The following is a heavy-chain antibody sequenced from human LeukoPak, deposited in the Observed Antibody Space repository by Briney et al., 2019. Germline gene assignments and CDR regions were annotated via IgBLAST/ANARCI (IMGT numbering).Heavy chain of an antibody. CDR2: ILTGGTT. V-gene: IGHV4-4*09. D-gene: IGHD1-26*01. CDR3: ARLRVSGSYLYYFDY. J-gene: IGHJ4*02. Sequence: SETLSLTCTVSNGSISSYHWSWVRQPPGKGLEWIGYILTGGTTNYNPSLKSRLTISVDTSKNQFTLKLSSVTAADTAVYYCARLRVSGSYLYYFDYWGQGTLDTVSS. CDR1: NGSISSYH.